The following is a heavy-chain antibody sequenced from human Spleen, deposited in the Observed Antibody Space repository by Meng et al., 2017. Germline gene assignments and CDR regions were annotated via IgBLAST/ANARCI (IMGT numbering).Heavy chain of an antibody. D-gene: IGHD6-13*01. CDR2: ISYSGSA. Sequence: QFQLRDSGPGLVKPTGTLCLSCAVAGDSITSNNWWSWVRQPPGKGLEWIGYISYSGSAYYNPSLKSRLTISIDTSKNQFSLKVTSVTAADTAIYFCARDSAAAGNLDYWGQGTLVTVSS. V-gene: IGHV4-4*01. J-gene: IGHJ4*02. CDR1: GDSITSNNW. CDR3: ARDSAAAGNLDY.